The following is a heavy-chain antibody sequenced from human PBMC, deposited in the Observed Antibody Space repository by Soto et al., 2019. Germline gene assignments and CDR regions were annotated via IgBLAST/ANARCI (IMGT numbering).Heavy chain of an antibody. J-gene: IGHJ4*02. CDR1: GFIFSNYG. CDR3: ARTSFYDKTGVFDY. Sequence: GGSLRLSCAASGFIFSNYGMHWVRQAPGKGLEWVALIWNDGSKEYYVDSVKGRFTISRDNLKNTVSLQVNGLRADDTAVYYCARTSFYDKTGVFDYWGQGTLVTVSS. D-gene: IGHD2-8*02. V-gene: IGHV3-33*01. CDR2: IWNDGSKE.